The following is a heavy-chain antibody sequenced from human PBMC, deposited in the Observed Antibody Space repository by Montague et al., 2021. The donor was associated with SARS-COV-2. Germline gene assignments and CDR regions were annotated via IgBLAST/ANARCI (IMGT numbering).Heavy chain of an antibody. J-gene: IGHJ6*02. D-gene: IGHD2-8*01. V-gene: IGHV4-59*01. CDR3: ARLLRSCTNGVCRTYYYYAMDV. CDR2: IYYSGST. Sequence: SETLSLTCTVPGGSISGYYWSWIRQPPGKGLEWIGYIYYSGSTKYNPFLESRVTVSVDRSKNQVSLKLSSVTAADTAVYYCARLLRSCTNGVCRTYYYYAMDVWGQGTTVTVPS. CDR1: GGSISGYY.